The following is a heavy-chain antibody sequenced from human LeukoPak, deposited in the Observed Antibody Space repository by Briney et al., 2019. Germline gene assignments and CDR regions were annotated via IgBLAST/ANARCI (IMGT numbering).Heavy chain of an antibody. Sequence: GESLKISCKGSGYSFTSYWIGWVRQMPGKGLEWMGIIYPGDSDIRYSPSFQGQVTISADKSISTAYLQWSSLKASDTAMYYCARQHKYYDSSGYADYWGQGTRVTVSS. CDR1: GYSFTSYW. V-gene: IGHV5-51*01. CDR3: ARQHKYYDSSGYADY. D-gene: IGHD3-22*01. J-gene: IGHJ4*02. CDR2: IYPGDSDI.